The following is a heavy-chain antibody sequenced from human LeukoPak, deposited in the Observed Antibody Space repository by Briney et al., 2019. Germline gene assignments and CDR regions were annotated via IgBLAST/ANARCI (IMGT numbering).Heavy chain of an antibody. CDR2: IYYSGST. CDR3: ARHGFHRIVGAPIDY. Sequence: SSETLSLTCTVSGGSISSSSYYWGWIRQPPGKGLEWIGSIYYSGSTYYNPSLKSRVTISVDTSKNQFSLKLSSVTAADTAVYYCARHGFHRIVGAPIDYWGQGTLVTVSS. D-gene: IGHD1-26*01. V-gene: IGHV4-39*01. CDR1: GGSISSSSYY. J-gene: IGHJ4*02.